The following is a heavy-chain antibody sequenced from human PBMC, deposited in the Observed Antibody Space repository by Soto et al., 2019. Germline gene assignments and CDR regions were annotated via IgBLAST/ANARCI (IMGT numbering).Heavy chain of an antibody. CDR1: GFTFTNYS. D-gene: IGHD3-22*01. CDR3: VREDSFRDSSAP. CDR2: ITGSGHAT. V-gene: IGHV3-23*01. Sequence: GGSLRLSCAASGFTFTNYSMSWVRQAPGKGLEWISSITGSGHATFYADSVKGRFTISRDDSKKTLYLEMSSLRVDDTAVYYCVREDSFRDSSAPWGQGTLVTSPQ. J-gene: IGHJ5*02.